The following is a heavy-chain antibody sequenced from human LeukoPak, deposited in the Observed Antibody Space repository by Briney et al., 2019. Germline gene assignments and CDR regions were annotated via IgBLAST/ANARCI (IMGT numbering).Heavy chain of an antibody. CDR2: KDYSGST. CDR1: GGSISRYY. Sequence: SETLSLTCTVSGGSISRYYWSWIRQPPGKGLEWIGYKDYSGSTNYNRSLKSRVTISVDTSKNQFSLNLNSVTAADTAFYYCASDRIWFGESTNEYWGQGTLVTVSS. V-gene: IGHV4-59*08. CDR3: ASDRIWFGESTNEY. J-gene: IGHJ4*02. D-gene: IGHD3-10*01.